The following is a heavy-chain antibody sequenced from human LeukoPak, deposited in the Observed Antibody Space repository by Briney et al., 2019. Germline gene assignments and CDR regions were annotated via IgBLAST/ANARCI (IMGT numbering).Heavy chain of an antibody. J-gene: IGHJ4*02. Sequence: SETLSLTCTVSGGSVSSGSYYLSWIRQPPGKGLEWIGYIYYSGSTNYNPSLKSRVTISVDTSKNQFSLKLSSVTAADTAVYYCARHPPYDFPNPDFDYWGQGTLVTVSS. D-gene: IGHD3-3*01. CDR1: GGSVSSGSYY. CDR2: IYYSGST. CDR3: ARHPPYDFPNPDFDY. V-gene: IGHV4-61*01.